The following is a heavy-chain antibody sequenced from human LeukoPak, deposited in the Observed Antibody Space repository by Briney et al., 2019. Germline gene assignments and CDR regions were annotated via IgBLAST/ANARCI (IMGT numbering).Heavy chain of an antibody. J-gene: IGHJ4*02. CDR3: ASWPGGWYGEDS. D-gene: IGHD6-19*01. V-gene: IGHV3-53*01. CDR1: GFNVSSGY. Sequence: PGGSLRLSCAAYGFNVSSGYMSWVRQAPGKGLEWVSVIYSGGSTYYADSVKGRFTISRDNSKNTLFLQMNSLRAEDTAVYYCASWPGGWYGEDSWGQGTLVTVSS. CDR2: IYSGGST.